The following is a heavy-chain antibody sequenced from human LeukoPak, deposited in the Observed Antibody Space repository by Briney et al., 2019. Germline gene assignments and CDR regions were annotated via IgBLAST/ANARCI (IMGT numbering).Heavy chain of an antibody. V-gene: IGHV4-59*08. J-gene: IGHJ4*02. Sequence: PSETLSLTCTVSGGSISSNYWSWIRQPPGKGLDWIGYIYYSGTTSYNPSLKSRVTISEDTSKNQSSLKLSSVTAEDTGVYYCARSYSVRYYAYWGQGTLVTVPS. CDR1: GGSISSNY. CDR2: IYYSGTT. CDR3: ARSYSVRYYAY. D-gene: IGHD1-26*01.